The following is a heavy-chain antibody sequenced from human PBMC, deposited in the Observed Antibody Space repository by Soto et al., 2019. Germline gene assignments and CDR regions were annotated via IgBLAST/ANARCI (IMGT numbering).Heavy chain of an antibody. Sequence: EVQLLESGGVLVQPGGSLRLSCVASGFTFSSYAMSWVRQAPGKGLEWVSAIIGTGGSTYYADSVKGRFTISRDNSKNTLSLQMNSLRAEDTAVFYCAKAPAPDYGAYGSCVFQNWGQGTLVTVSS. CDR1: GFTFSSYA. CDR3: AKAPAPDYGAYGSCVFQN. V-gene: IGHV3-23*01. D-gene: IGHD4-17*01. CDR2: IIGTGGST. J-gene: IGHJ1*01.